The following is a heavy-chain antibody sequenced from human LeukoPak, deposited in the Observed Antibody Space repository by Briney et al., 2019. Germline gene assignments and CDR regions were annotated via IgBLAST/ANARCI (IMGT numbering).Heavy chain of an antibody. V-gene: IGHV3-53*01. Sequence: PGGSLRLSCAASGFTVSSNYMSWVRQAPGKGLEWVSVIYSGGSTHYADSVKGRFTISRDNSKNTLYLQMNSLRAEDTAVYYCARGMAVAVPFDYWGQGTLVTVSS. CDR2: IYSGGST. D-gene: IGHD6-19*01. CDR1: GFTVSSNY. J-gene: IGHJ4*02. CDR3: ARGMAVAVPFDY.